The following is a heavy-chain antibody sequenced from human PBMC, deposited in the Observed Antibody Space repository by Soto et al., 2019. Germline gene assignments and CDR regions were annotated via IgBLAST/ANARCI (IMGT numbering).Heavy chain of an antibody. Sequence: SETLSLTCTDSGGSISSYFYIWVRQPPGKGLEWIGSVYYTGTTDYNPSLKSRVTISVDTSKTQFSLNLRSVTAADTAVYYCARDLAAVPRAFDYWGRGTLVTAPQ. V-gene: IGHV4-59*01. D-gene: IGHD6-13*01. J-gene: IGHJ4*02. CDR2: VYYTGTT. CDR3: ARDLAAVPRAFDY. CDR1: GGSISSYF.